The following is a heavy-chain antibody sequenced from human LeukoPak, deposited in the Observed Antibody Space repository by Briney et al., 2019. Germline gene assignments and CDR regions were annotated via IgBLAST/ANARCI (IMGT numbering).Heavy chain of an antibody. CDR2: ISAYSGNT. CDR3: ARDVAFEGATP. D-gene: IGHD1-26*01. V-gene: IGHV1-18*01. J-gene: IGHJ5*02. Sequence: ASVKVSCKASGYTFTSCGISWVRQAPGQGLEWMGWISAYSGNTNYAQKLQGRVTMTTDTSTSTAYMELRSLRSDDTAVYYCARDVAFEGATPWGQGTLVTVSS. CDR1: GYTFTSCG.